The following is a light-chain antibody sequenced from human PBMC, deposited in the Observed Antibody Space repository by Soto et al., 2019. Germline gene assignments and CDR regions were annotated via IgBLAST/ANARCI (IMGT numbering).Light chain of an antibody. CDR3: QQYDTYGT. J-gene: IGKJ1*01. CDR1: QTINSW. CDR2: KAS. Sequence: DIQMTQSPSTLSASVGDRVTITCRATQTINSWFAWYQQKPGKAPKLLIYKASSLESGVPSRFSGSGSGTEFTLTISSLQPDDFATYYCQQYDTYGTFGQGTKVEIK. V-gene: IGKV1-5*03.